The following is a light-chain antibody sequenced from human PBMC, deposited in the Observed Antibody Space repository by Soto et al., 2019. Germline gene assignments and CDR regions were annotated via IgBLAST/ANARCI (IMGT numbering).Light chain of an antibody. CDR1: QRMSAW. CDR3: QQYDTYPWT. J-gene: IGKJ1*01. V-gene: IGKV1-5*01. Sequence: DIQMTQSPTTLSASVGDRVIITCRASQRMSAWLAWYQQKPGKAPTLLIYDASSLENGVPSRFSGSRSGTDFTLTISSLQPNDFATYYCQQYDTYPWTFGQGTKVEIK. CDR2: DAS.